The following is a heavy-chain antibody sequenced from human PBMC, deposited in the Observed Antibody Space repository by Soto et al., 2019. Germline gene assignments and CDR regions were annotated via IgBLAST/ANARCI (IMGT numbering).Heavy chain of an antibody. J-gene: IGHJ5*02. CDR3: ARGKGYSYGPRGDWFDP. V-gene: IGHV4-30-2*01. Sequence: LSLTFAVSGGSISSGGYSWSWIRQPPGKGLEWIGYIYHSGSTYYNPSLKSRVTISVDRSKNQFSLKLSSVTAADTAVYYCARGKGYSYGPRGDWFDPWGQGTLVTVSS. D-gene: IGHD5-18*01. CDR1: GGSISSGGYS. CDR2: IYHSGST.